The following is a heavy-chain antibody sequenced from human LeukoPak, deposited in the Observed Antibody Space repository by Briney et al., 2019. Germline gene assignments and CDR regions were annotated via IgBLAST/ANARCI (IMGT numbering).Heavy chain of an antibody. CDR1: GFTFSNFA. CDR3: AKGAAAGKVDWFDP. D-gene: IGHD6-13*01. CDR2: ITGYGAT. V-gene: IGHV3-23*01. Sequence: GGSLRLSCAASGFTFSNFAMMWVRQAPGTGLQWVSTITGYGATFYADSVRGRFTIFRDTSMNTLFLQMNSLGAEDTAVYYSAKGAAAGKVDWFDPWGQGTLVTVSS. J-gene: IGHJ5*02.